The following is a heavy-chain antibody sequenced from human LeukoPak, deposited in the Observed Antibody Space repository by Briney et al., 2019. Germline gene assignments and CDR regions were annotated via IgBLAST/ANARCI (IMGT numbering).Heavy chain of an antibody. CDR2: IYSGGST. Sequence: GGSLRLSCAASEYSVGSNYMTWVRQAPGKGLEWVSLIYSGGSTYYADSVKGRFTISRDNSKNTLYLQMNSLRAEDTAVYYCAKDGGNYYDTAGNHLMRSYMDVWGKGTTVTVSS. CDR1: EYSVGSNY. V-gene: IGHV3-66*01. J-gene: IGHJ6*04. CDR3: AKDGGNYYDTAGNHLMRSYMDV. D-gene: IGHD3-22*01.